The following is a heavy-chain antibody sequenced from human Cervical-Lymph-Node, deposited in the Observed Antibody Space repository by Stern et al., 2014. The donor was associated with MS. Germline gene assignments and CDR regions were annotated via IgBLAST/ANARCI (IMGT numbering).Heavy chain of an antibody. CDR1: GYTFTSYW. CDR2: IFPGGSDI. Sequence: VQLVQSGPEVKRPGESLKISCQASGYTFTSYWIGWVRQMPGKGRGWIAIIFPGGSDIRYSPSFQGQVTISADKSSSTAYLQWNNLKASDTAIYYCARQRYFDYWGQGTLVTVSS. V-gene: IGHV5-51*01. CDR3: ARQRYFDY. J-gene: IGHJ4*02.